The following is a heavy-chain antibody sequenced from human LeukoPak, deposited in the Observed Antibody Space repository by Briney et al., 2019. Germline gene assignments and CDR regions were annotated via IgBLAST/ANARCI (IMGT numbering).Heavy chain of an antibody. J-gene: IGHJ6*02. D-gene: IGHD6-13*01. CDR2: IIPIFGTA. CDR1: GGTFSSYA. CDR3: ARAPAIAAAGYLDV. V-gene: IGHV1-69*05. Sequence: ASVKVSCKASGGTFSSYAISWVRQAPGQGLEWMGGIIPIFGTANYAQKFQGRVTMTTDTSTSTAYMELRSLRSDDTAVYYCARAPAIAAAGYLDVWGQGTTVTVSS.